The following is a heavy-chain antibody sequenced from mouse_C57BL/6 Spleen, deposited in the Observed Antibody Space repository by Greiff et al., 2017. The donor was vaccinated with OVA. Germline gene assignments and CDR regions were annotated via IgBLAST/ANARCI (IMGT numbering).Heavy chain of an antibody. CDR2: ISNGGGST. CDR1: GFTFSDYY. V-gene: IGHV5-12*01. J-gene: IGHJ3*01. D-gene: IGHD2-1*01. CDR3: ARPYGNYGPFAY. Sequence: EVKLVESGGGLVQPGGSLKLSCAASGFTFSDYYMYWVRQTPEKRLEWVAYISNGGGSTYYPDTVKGRFTISRDNAKNTLYLQMSRLKSEDTAMYYCARPYGNYGPFAYWGQGTLVTVSA.